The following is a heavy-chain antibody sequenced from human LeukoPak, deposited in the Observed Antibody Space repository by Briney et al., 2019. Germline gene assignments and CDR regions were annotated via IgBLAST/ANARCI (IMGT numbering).Heavy chain of an antibody. V-gene: IGHV7-4-1*02. J-gene: IGHJ5*02. Sequence: ASVKVSCKASGYTFTSYAMNRVRQAPGQGLEWMGWINTNTGNPTYAQGFTGRFVFSLDTSVSTAYLQISSLKAEDTAVYYCARPAYYYDSSGYYNWFDPWGQGTLVTVSS. CDR1: GYTFTSYA. D-gene: IGHD3-22*01. CDR2: INTNTGNP. CDR3: ARPAYYYDSSGYYNWFDP.